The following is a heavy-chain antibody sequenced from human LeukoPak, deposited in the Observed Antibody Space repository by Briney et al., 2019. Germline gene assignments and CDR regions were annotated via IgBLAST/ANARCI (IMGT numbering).Heavy chain of an antibody. V-gene: IGHV3-30-3*01. CDR3: ARGDFMVRGVSGY. Sequence: GGSLRLSCAASGFTFSSYAMHWVRQAPGKGLEWVAVISYDGSKKYYADSVKGRFTISRDNSKNTLYLQMNSLTAEDTAVYYCARGDFMVRGVSGYWGQGTLVTVSS. CDR2: ISYDGSKK. J-gene: IGHJ4*02. D-gene: IGHD3-10*01. CDR1: GFTFSSYA.